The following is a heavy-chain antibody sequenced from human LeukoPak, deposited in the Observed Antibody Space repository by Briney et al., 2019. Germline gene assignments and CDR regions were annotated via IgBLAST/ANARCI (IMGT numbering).Heavy chain of an antibody. CDR3: AREDIVATIYDY. Sequence: GGSLRLSCAASGFTFSSYAMHWVRQAPGKGVEWVAVISYDGSNKYYADSVKGRFTISRDSSKNTLYLQMNSLRAEDTAVYYCAREDIVATIYDYWGQGTLVTVSS. V-gene: IGHV3-30*01. CDR2: ISYDGSNK. CDR1: GFTFSSYA. D-gene: IGHD5-12*01. J-gene: IGHJ4*02.